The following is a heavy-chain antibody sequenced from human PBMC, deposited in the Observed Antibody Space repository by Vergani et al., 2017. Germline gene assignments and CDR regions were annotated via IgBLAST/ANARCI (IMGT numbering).Heavy chain of an antibody. CDR3: ARDWSIAAAGSAFDI. J-gene: IGHJ3*02. CDR2: ISSSSSTI. V-gene: IGHV3-48*01. CDR1: GFTFSSYS. D-gene: IGHD6-13*01. Sequence: EVQLVESGGGLVQPGGSLRLSCAASGFTFSSYSMNWVRPAPGKGLGWVSYISSSSSTIYYADSVKCRFTISRDNAKNSLYLQMNSLRAEDTAVYYCARDWSIAAAGSAFDIWGQGTMVTVSS.